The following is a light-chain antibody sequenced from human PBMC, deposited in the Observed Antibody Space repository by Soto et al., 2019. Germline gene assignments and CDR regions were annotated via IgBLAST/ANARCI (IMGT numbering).Light chain of an antibody. CDR1: SSNIGSNT. CDR2: SNN. J-gene: IGLJ1*01. CDR3: AAWDDSLNGPV. Sequence: QSVLTQPPPASGTPGQRVTISCSGSSSNIGSNTVNWYQQLPGTAPKLLIYSNNQRPSGVPDRFSGSKSGTSASLAISGLQSEDEADYYCAAWDDSLNGPVFGTGTKVTVL. V-gene: IGLV1-44*01.